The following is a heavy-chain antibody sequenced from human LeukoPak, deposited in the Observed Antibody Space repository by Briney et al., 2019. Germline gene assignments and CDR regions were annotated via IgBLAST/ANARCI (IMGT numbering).Heavy chain of an antibody. D-gene: IGHD1-26*01. CDR3: TKGSGSPS. CDR1: GFTFSSYA. V-gene: IGHV3-23*01. CDR2: ISGSIT. Sequence: GGSLRLSCAASGFTFSSYAMSWVRQAPGKGLEWVSGISGSITYYADSVKGRFTISRDNSKDTLYLQMNSLRAEDTAVYYCTKGSGSPSWGQGTLVTVSS. J-gene: IGHJ4*02.